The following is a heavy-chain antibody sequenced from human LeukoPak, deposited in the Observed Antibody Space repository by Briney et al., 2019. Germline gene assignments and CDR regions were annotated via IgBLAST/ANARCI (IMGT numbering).Heavy chain of an antibody. J-gene: IGHJ4*02. CDR1: GYTFTSYY. Sequence: GASATVSCKASGYTFTSYYMHWVRQAPGQGLEWMGIINPSGGSTSYAQKFQGRVTMTRDTSTSTDYMELSSLRSEDTAVYYCARGGSGYYYVFSSFDYWGQGTLVTICS. CDR3: ARGGSGYYYVFSSFDY. CDR2: INPSGGST. V-gene: IGHV1-46*01. D-gene: IGHD3-22*01.